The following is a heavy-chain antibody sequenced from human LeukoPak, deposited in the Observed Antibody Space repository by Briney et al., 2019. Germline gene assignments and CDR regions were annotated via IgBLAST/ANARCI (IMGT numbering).Heavy chain of an antibody. V-gene: IGHV1-69*13. D-gene: IGHD3-9*01. CDR2: IIPIFGTA. Sequence: GASVKVSCKASGGTFSSYAISWVRQAPGQGLEWMGGIIPIFGTANYAQKFQGRVTITADESTSTAYMELSSLRSEDTAVYYCAKDRGYFDWLLGDAFDIWGQGTMVTVSS. CDR1: GGTFSSYA. CDR3: AKDRGYFDWLLGDAFDI. J-gene: IGHJ3*02.